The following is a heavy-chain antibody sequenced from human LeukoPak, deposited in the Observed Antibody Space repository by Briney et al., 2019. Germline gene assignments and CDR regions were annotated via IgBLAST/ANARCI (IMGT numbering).Heavy chain of an antibody. CDR2: IHFSGTT. J-gene: IGHJ6*02. CDR1: GGSVSSTTYY. CDR3: ARQKWEQQGRDYYFNGLDV. D-gene: IGHD1/OR15-1a*01. V-gene: IGHV4-39*07. Sequence: SETLSLTCTVSGGSVSSTTYYWGWIRQPPGKGLEWIGYIHFSGTTYYNPSLKSRVTISVDSSKNQFSLKLTSVTAADTAVYYCARQKWEQQGRDYYFNGLDVWGPGTTVIVSS.